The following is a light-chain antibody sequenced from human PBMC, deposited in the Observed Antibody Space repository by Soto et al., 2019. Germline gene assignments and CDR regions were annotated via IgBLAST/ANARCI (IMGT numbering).Light chain of an antibody. CDR2: DAS. CDR1: QTIGRY. V-gene: IGKV1-39*01. CDR3: QQSYSTPLT. J-gene: IGKJ4*01. Sequence: DIQMTQSPSYLSASVGDRVTITCRASQTIGRYLNWYQQKEGTAPTVLIYDASIFQSGVPPRFNGRESGTEFTLTISSLQPEDFATYYCQQSYSTPLTFGGGTQVEI.